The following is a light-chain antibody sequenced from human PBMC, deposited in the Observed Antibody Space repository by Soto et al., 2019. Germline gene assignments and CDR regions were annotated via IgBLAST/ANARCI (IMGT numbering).Light chain of an antibody. Sequence: QSVLTQPPSVSGAPGQRVTISCTGSSSNIGAGYDVHWYQQLPGKAPKLLIFGNYNRPSGVPDRFSGSKSDTSASLAITGLQPEDEADYSCQSYDSSLSHVIFGGGTKLT. CDR2: GNY. CDR1: SSNIGAGYD. J-gene: IGLJ2*01. V-gene: IGLV1-40*01. CDR3: QSYDSSLSHVI.